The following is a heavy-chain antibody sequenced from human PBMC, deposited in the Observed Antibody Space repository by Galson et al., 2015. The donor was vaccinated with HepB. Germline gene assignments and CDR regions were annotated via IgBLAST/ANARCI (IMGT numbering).Heavy chain of an antibody. Sequence: SLRLSCAVSGYTFSDCDMHWVRQAPGKGLEWVAFISNDGAKKYYEDSMKGRFSISRDNSQNTLYLQMNSLRPEDTAVYYCAKADYNTYGLGSLNYWGQGTQVTVSS. V-gene: IGHV3-30*18. D-gene: IGHD3-10*01. CDR2: ISNDGAKK. J-gene: IGHJ4*02. CDR1: GYTFSDCD. CDR3: AKADYNTYGLGSLNY.